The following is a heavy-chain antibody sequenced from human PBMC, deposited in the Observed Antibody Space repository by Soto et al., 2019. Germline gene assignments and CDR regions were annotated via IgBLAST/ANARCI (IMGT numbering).Heavy chain of an antibody. CDR3: TRWLSGYYNHFDY. CDR2: IRSKPNSYTT. J-gene: IGHJ4*02. D-gene: IGHD3-10*01. Sequence: DVQLVESGGDLVQPGGSLKLSCAASGFTFSDSAVHWVRRASGKGLEWVGRIRSKPNSYTTTYSASVKGRFTISRDDSTNTAYLQMSSLKTEDTAMYYCTRWLSGYYNHFDYWGQETLVTVSS. V-gene: IGHV3-73*01. CDR1: GFTFSDSA.